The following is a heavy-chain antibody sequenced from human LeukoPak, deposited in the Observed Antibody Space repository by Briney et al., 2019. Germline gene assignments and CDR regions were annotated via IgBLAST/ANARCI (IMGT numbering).Heavy chain of an antibody. CDR1: GGTFSSYT. CDR3: ARSWHCSSSSCYSEWFDP. Sequence: ASVKVSCKASGGTFSSYTISWVRQAPGQGREWMGGIIPTFGTANYAQKFQGRVTITADESTSTAYMELSSLRSEDTGVYYCARSWHCSSSSCYSEWFDPWGQGTLVTVSS. CDR2: IIPTFGTA. D-gene: IGHD2-2*01. J-gene: IGHJ5*02. V-gene: IGHV1-69*13.